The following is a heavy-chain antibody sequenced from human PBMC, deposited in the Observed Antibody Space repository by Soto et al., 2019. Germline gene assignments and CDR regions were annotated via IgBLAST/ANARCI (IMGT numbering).Heavy chain of an antibody. V-gene: IGHV3-21*01. CDR2: ISSSSSYI. CDR1: GFTFSSYS. CDR3: AREGPPGIAAALVPNYYYGMDV. D-gene: IGHD6-13*01. J-gene: IGHJ6*02. Sequence: EVQLVESGGGLVKPGGSLRLSCAASGFTFSSYSMNWVRQAPGKGLEWVSSISSSSSYIYYADSVKGRFTISRDNAKNSLYLQMTSLRAEDTAVYYCAREGPPGIAAALVPNYYYGMDVWGQGTTVTVSS.